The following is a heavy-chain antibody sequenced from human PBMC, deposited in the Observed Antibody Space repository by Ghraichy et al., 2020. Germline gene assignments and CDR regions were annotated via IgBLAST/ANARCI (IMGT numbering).Heavy chain of an antibody. CDR1: GGSVSSGSYY. J-gene: IGHJ6*02. CDR3: AREGMATIHPYYYYGMDV. CDR2: IYYSGST. V-gene: IGHV4-61*01. D-gene: IGHD5-24*01. Sequence: SETLSLTCTVSGGSVSSGSYYWSWIRQPPGKGLEWIGYIYYSGSTNYNPSLKSRVTISVDTSKNQFSLKLSSVTAADTAVYYCAREGMATIHPYYYYGMDVWGQGTTVTVSS.